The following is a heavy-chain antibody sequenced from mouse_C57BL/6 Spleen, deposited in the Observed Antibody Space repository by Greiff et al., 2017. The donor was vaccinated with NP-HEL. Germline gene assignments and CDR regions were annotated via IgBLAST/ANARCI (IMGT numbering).Heavy chain of an antibody. CDR2: IDPSDSYT. D-gene: IGHD1-1*01. V-gene: IGHV1-69*01. Sequence: QVQLQQPGAELVMPGASVKLSCKASGYTFTSYWMHWVKQRPGQGLEWIGEIDPSDSYTNYNQKFKGKSTLTVDKSSSTAYMQLSSLTSEDSAVYYSARTTVVHYAMDYWGQGTSVTVSS. CDR1: GYTFTSYW. J-gene: IGHJ4*01. CDR3: ARTTVVHYAMDY.